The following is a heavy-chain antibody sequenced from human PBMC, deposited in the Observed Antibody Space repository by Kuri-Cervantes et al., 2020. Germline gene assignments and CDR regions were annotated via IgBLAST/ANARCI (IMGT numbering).Heavy chain of an antibody. CDR3: ARDVGALNWFDP. J-gene: IGHJ5*02. V-gene: IGHV3-53*01. Sequence: LSLTCAASGFTVSSNYMNWVRQAPGRGLEWVSLIYSGGSTYYGDSVKGRFIISRDISKNTLYLQMNSLRAEDTAVYYCARDVGALNWFDPWGQGTLVTVSS. D-gene: IGHD1-26*01. CDR1: GFTVSSNY. CDR2: IYSGGST.